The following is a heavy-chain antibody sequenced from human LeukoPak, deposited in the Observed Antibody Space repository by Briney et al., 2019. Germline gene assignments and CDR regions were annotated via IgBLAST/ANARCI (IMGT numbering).Heavy chain of an antibody. CDR3: ARDRVGVGGNGWEN. CDR1: GYTFTSYD. CDR2: MNPNSGDI. J-gene: IGHJ4*02. D-gene: IGHD6-19*01. V-gene: IGHV1-8*01. Sequence: ASVKVSCKASGYTFTSYDINWVRQPTGQGLEWMGWMNPNSGDIGYVQKFQGRVTMTRDTSISTAYMELSSLRSEDTAVYYCARDRVGVGGNGWENWGQGTLVIVSS.